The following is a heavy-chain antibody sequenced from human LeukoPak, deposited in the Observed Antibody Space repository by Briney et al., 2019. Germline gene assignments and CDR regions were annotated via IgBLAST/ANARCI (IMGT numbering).Heavy chain of an antibody. CDR1: GGSFSGYY. Sequence: SETLSLTRAVYGGSFSGYYLSWIRQPPGKGLEWIGEINHSGSTNYNPSLKSRVTISVDTSKNQFSLKLSSVTAADTAVYYCARGRITMVRGVTAFQHWGQGTLVTVSS. CDR2: INHSGST. J-gene: IGHJ1*01. D-gene: IGHD3-10*01. V-gene: IGHV4-34*01. CDR3: ARGRITMVRGVTAFQH.